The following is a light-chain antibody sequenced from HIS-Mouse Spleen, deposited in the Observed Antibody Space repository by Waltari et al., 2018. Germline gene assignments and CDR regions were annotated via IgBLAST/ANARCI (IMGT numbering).Light chain of an antibody. J-gene: IGLJ2*01. CDR2: QDS. CDR1: KLGDKY. Sequence: SYELTQPPSVSVSPGQTASITCSGDKLGDKYACWYQQKPGQSPVLVIYQDSKRPSWIPGRVSGSNAGNTATLTISGTQAMDEADYYCQAWDSSYSVFGGGTKLTVL. V-gene: IGLV3-1*01. CDR3: QAWDSSYSV.